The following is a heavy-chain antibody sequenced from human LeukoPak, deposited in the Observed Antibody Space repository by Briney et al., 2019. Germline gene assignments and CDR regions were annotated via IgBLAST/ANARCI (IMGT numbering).Heavy chain of an antibody. V-gene: IGHV4-38-2*02. Sequence: KSSETLSLTCTVSGYSISSGYYWGWIRQPPGKGLEWIGSIYHSGSTYYNPSLKSRATISVDTSKNQFSLKLSSVTAADTAVYYCARDVPGRDYYDSSGPGWGQGTLVTVSS. D-gene: IGHD3-22*01. CDR1: GYSISSGYY. CDR3: ARDVPGRDYYDSSGPG. CDR2: IYHSGST. J-gene: IGHJ4*02.